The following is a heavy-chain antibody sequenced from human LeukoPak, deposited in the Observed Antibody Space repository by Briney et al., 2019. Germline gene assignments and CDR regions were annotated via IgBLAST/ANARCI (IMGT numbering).Heavy chain of an antibody. CDR1: GYTFTSYG. J-gene: IGHJ3*02. CDR2: ITPILTIA. CDR3: ARDGTAERSDAFDI. V-gene: IGHV1-69*04. Sequence: GASVKVSCKASGYTFTSYGISWVRQAPGQGLEWMGRITPILTIANYAQTFQGRVTITADKSTSTAYMELSSLRSEDTAVYYCARDGTAERSDAFDIWGQGTMVTVSS. D-gene: IGHD1/OR15-1a*01.